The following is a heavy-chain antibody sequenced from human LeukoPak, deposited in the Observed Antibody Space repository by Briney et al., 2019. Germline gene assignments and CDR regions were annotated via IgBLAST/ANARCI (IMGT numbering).Heavy chain of an antibody. CDR2: IYTSGST. V-gene: IGHV4-61*02. D-gene: IGHD6-19*01. Sequence: SETLSLTCTVSGGSISSGSYYWSWIRQPAGKGLEWIGRIYTSGSTNYNPSPKSRVTISVDTSKNQLSLKLSSVTAADTAVYYCARDGGIAVAGTPHWGQGTLVTVSS. J-gene: IGHJ4*02. CDR3: ARDGGIAVAGTPH. CDR1: GGSISSGSYY.